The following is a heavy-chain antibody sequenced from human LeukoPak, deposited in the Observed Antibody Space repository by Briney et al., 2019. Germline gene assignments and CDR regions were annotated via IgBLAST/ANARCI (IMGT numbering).Heavy chain of an antibody. D-gene: IGHD6-19*01. Sequence: GGSLRLSCAASGFTFSDYYMSWIRQAPGKGLEWVSYISSSGSFIYYADSVKGRFTISRDNAKNSLYLHMNSLRAEDTALYYCARDRMAVAAPGAFDIWGQGTMVTVSS. J-gene: IGHJ3*02. CDR3: ARDRMAVAAPGAFDI. CDR1: GFTFSDYY. CDR2: ISSSGSFI. V-gene: IGHV3-11*04.